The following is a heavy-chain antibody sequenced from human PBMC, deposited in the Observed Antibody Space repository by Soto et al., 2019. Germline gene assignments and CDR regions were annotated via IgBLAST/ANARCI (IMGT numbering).Heavy chain of an antibody. J-gene: IGHJ6*02. D-gene: IGHD3-3*01. V-gene: IGHV4-30-4*01. Sequence: QVQLQESGPGLVKPSQTLSLTCTVSGGSISSGDYYWSWIRQPPGKGLEWIGYIYYSGSTYYNPYHNRRVTITVDTSKNQFTQKLSSVTPADKAVYYLARALPDTLTILARGYVWGQGTTVTVSS. CDR2: IYYSGST. CDR1: GGSISSGDYY. CDR3: ARALPDTLTILARGYV.